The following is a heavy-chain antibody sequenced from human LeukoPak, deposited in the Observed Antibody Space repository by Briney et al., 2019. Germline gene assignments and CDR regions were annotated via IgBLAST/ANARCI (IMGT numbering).Heavy chain of an antibody. Sequence: ASVKVSCKASGYTFTSYAMNWVRQAPGQGLEWMGWMNPNSGNTGYAQKFQGRVTITRNTSISTAYMELSSLRSEDTAVYYCARGLSSYYGSGSYGYWGQGTLVTVSS. D-gene: IGHD3-10*01. CDR1: GYTFTSYA. CDR3: ARGLSSYYGSGSYGY. CDR2: MNPNSGNT. J-gene: IGHJ4*02. V-gene: IGHV1-8*03.